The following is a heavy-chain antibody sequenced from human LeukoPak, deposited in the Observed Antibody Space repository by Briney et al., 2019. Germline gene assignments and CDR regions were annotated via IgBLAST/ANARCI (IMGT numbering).Heavy chain of an antibody. Sequence: GGSLRLSCVASGFTFSNYWMTWVRQSPGKGLEWVANIKQDGSEKYYVDSVKGRFTISRDNAGNSLYLQMSSLRAEDTAVYYCAMRIAGIDTGGYFQELGRGTLATVSS. J-gene: IGHJ1*01. D-gene: IGHD6-13*01. CDR1: GFTFSNYW. CDR2: IKQDGSEK. CDR3: AMRIAGIDTGGYFQE. V-gene: IGHV3-7*02.